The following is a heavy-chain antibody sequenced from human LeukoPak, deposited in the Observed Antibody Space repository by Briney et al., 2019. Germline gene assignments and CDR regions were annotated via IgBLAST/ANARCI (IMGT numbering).Heavy chain of an antibody. Sequence: GASVKVSCKASGYTFTGYYMHWVRQAPGQELEWMGWINPNSGGTNYAQKFQGRVTMTRDTSISTAYMELSRLRSDDTAVYYCAVLGYCSGGSCYRPFDYWGQGTLVTVSS. D-gene: IGHD2-15*01. CDR3: AVLGYCSGGSCYRPFDY. CDR2: INPNSGGT. CDR1: GYTFTGYY. J-gene: IGHJ4*02. V-gene: IGHV1-2*02.